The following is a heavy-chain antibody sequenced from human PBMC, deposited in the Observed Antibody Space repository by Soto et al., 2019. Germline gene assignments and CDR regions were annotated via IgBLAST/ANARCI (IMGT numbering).Heavy chain of an antibody. Sequence: GSLRLSCAASGFTFSSYGMHWVRQAPGKGLEWVAVISYDGSNKYYADSVKGRFTISRDNSKNTLYLQMNSLRAEDTAVYYCAIIAVAGRDAFDIWGQGTMVTVSS. CDR2: ISYDGSNK. D-gene: IGHD6-19*01. J-gene: IGHJ3*02. CDR1: GFTFSSYG. CDR3: AIIAVAGRDAFDI. V-gene: IGHV3-30*03.